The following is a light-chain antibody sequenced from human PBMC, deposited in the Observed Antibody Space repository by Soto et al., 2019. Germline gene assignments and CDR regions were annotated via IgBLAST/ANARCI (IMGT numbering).Light chain of an antibody. CDR3: QQSYSTPWP. CDR1: QSISSY. V-gene: IGKV1-39*01. Sequence: DIQMTQSPSSLSASVGDRVTITCRASQSISSYLNWYQQKPGKAPKLLIYAASSLQSGVPSRFSGSGSGTDFTLTIGSLQPEDFATYYCQQSYSTPWPFGQGTKVEIK. CDR2: AAS. J-gene: IGKJ1*01.